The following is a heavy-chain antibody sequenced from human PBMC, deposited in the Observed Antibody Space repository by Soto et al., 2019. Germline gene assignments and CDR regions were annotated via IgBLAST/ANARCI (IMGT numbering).Heavy chain of an antibody. J-gene: IGHJ4*02. CDR3: FTAREFRPAY. CDR1: GSTFNDAW. Sequence: PGGSLRLACAASGSTFNDAWRKWACEAPGKGLEWVGLFKSKIDGGTIHYAAPLKGRFTISRDDSKNMFYLQMNSLKVEDTAVYSSFTAREFRPAYWGQGT. V-gene: IGHV3-15*07. CDR2: FKSKIDGGTI.